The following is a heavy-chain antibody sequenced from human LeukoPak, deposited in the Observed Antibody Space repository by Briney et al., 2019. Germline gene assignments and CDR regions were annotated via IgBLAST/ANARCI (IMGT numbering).Heavy chain of an antibody. J-gene: IGHJ4*02. D-gene: IGHD3-10*01. V-gene: IGHV3-21*01. CDR3: ARDLAGHYYGSGSSFDY. CDR1: GFTFSSYS. CDR2: ISSSSYI. Sequence: KSGGSLRLSCAASGFTFSSYSMNWVRQAPGKGLEWVSSISSSSYIYYADSVKGRFTISRDNAKNSLYLQMDSLRAEDTAVYYCARDLAGHYYGSGSSFDYWGQGTLVTVSS.